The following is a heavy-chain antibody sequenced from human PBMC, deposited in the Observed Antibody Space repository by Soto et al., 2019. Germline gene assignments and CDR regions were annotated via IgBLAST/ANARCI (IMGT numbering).Heavy chain of an antibody. J-gene: IGHJ4*02. CDR2: IGANGGST. CDR1: GFTFSSYA. CDR3: VTPTAYYTDSNAYYPV. V-gene: IGHV3-64D*06. D-gene: IGHD3-22*01. Sequence: QPVGSLRLSCSASGFTFSSYAIHWVRQAPGKGLEYVSTIGANGGSTFYADSVKGRFTISTDNSKNTLYLQMNSLRDEDTAAYYCVTPTAYYTDSNAYYPVWGQGTLVTVSS.